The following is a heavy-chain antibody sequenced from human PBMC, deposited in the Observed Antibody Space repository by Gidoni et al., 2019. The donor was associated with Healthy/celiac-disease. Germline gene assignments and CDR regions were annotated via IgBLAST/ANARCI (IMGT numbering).Heavy chain of an antibody. Sequence: EVQLVESGGGLVMPGGSLSLSCAASGFTFGSYSMNWVRQAPGKGLEWVSSISSSSSYIYYADSVKGRFTISRDNAKNSLYLQMNSLRAEDTAVYYCARDLGQGFDYWGQGTLVTVSS. CDR1: GFTFGSYS. V-gene: IGHV3-21*01. CDR3: ARDLGQGFDY. J-gene: IGHJ4*02. CDR2: ISSSSSYI.